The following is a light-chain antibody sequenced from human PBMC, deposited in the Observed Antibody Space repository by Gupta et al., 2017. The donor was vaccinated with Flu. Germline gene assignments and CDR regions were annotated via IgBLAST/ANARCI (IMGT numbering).Light chain of an antibody. CDR1: QSVGSS. CDR3: KQRRNWPRT. CDR2: SAY. Sequence: EIVLTQSPATLSLSPGERATLSFRASQSVGSSLAWYQQKPGQSPRLLISSAYNRATGIPDRFSGGGSGTDFTLTISSLEPEDFAVYYCKQRRNWPRTFGQGTNVEIK. V-gene: IGKV3-11*01. J-gene: IGKJ1*01.